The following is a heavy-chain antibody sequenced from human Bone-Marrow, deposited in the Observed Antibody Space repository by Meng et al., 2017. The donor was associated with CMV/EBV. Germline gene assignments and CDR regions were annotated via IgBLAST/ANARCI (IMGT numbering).Heavy chain of an antibody. CDR2: INPSGGST. Sequence: ASVKVSCKASGYTFTSYYMHWVRQAPGQGLEWMGIINPSGGSTSYAQKFQGRVTMTRDTSTSTVYMELSSVTAADTALYYCARISSSSRPNFEYWGHGTLVTVSS. CDR3: ARISSSSRPNFEY. CDR1: GYTFTSYY. V-gene: IGHV1-46*01. J-gene: IGHJ4*01. D-gene: IGHD6-6*01.